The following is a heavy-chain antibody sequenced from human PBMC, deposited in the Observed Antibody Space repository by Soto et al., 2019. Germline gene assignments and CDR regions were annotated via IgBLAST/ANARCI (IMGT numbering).Heavy chain of an antibody. Sequence: PSETLSLTCSFSGASIKTGGYYLTWIRQHPVKGLGWIGYIYYSGTTYYTPSLESRVTMSVDLSTNQFSLRLTSVTAADTAVYYCAREVMATIDYWGQGTLVTVSS. CDR1: GASIKTGGYY. D-gene: IGHD5-12*01. CDR3: AREVMATIDY. CDR2: IYYSGTT. V-gene: IGHV4-31*03. J-gene: IGHJ4*02.